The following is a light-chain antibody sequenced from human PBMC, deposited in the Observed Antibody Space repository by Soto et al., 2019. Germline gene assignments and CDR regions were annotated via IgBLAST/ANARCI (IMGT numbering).Light chain of an antibody. V-gene: IGKV3-11*01. CDR3: QQRSNWPRGT. CDR1: QALNTR. J-gene: IGKJ1*01. Sequence: EIVLTQSPATLSAFPGDRVTLSCRASQALNTRLAWYQHKPGQAPRLLIYLTSNRAAGVPARFSAWGSETDFTLTISDVEPEDFAVYYCQQRSNWPRGTFGQGTKVDIK. CDR2: LTS.